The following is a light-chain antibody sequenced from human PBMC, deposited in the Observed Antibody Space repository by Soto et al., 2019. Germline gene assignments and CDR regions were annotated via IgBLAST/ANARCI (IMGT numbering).Light chain of an antibody. V-gene: IGKV3-20*01. J-gene: IGKJ4*01. CDR1: QTVRNNY. CDR2: DAS. CDR3: QQFSGYPLT. Sequence: EVGLSRWAAPLSMPQGERATLSCRASQTVRNNYLASYQQKPGQAPRLLIYDASSRATGIPDRFSGGGSGTDFTLPISRLEPEDFAVYYCQQFSGYPLTLGGGTKV.